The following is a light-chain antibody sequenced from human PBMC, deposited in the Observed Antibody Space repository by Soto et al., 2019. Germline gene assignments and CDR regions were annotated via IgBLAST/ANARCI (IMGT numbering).Light chain of an antibody. CDR2: DAS. V-gene: IGKV3-11*01. CDR3: QHRSNWPPVIT. CDR1: QSVTTY. J-gene: IGKJ5*01. Sequence: EIVLTQSPATLSLSQGERATLSCRASQSVTTYLAWYQQKPGQAPRLLIYDASTRATGIPARFSGSGSATDFTLTISSLEPEDFAVYNCQHRSNWPPVITFGQGTRLEIK.